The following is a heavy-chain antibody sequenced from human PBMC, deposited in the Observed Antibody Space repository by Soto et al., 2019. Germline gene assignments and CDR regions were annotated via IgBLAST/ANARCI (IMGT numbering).Heavy chain of an antibody. CDR3: TATISSVGFVVVPADPYYYYGMDV. J-gene: IGHJ6*02. D-gene: IGHD2-2*01. V-gene: IGHV3-15*07. CDR1: GFTFSNAW. CDR2: IKSKTDGGTT. Sequence: EVQLVESGGGLVKPGGSLRLSCAASGFTFSNAWMNWVRQAPGKGLEWVGRIKSKTDGGTTDYAAPVKGRFTISRDDSKNTLYLQMNSLNTEDTAVYYCTATISSVGFVVVPADPYYYYGMDVWGQGTTVTVSS.